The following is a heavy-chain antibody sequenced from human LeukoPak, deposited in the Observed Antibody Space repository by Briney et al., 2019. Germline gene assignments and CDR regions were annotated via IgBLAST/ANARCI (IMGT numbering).Heavy chain of an antibody. J-gene: IGHJ4*02. CDR1: GYRFISYW. V-gene: IGHV5-51*01. D-gene: IGHD3-10*01. CDR2: IYPGDSDT. CDR3: ARLTMVRGVTMTGAYY. Sequence: LGESLKISCKGSGYRFISYWIGWVRQMPGKGLEWMGIIYPGDSDTRYSPSFQGQVTISADKSISTAYLQWSSLKASDTAVYYCARLTMVRGVTMTGAYYWGQGTLVTVSS.